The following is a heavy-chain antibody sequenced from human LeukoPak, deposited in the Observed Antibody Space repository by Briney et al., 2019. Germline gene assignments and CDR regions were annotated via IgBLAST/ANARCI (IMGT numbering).Heavy chain of an antibody. Sequence: SETLSLTCTVSGGSISSGSYYWSWIRQPAGRGLEWIGRIYTSGSTNYNPSLKSRVTISVDTSKNEFSLKLSSETAANTAVYYCARYLGGLIDYWGQGTLVTVSS. V-gene: IGHV4-61*02. D-gene: IGHD3-16*01. CDR1: GGSISSGSYY. CDR3: ARYLGGLIDY. CDR2: IYTSGST. J-gene: IGHJ4*02.